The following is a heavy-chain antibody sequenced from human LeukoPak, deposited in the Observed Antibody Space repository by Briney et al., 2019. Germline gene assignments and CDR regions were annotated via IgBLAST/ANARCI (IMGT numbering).Heavy chain of an antibody. J-gene: IGHJ5*02. D-gene: IGHD3-10*01. CDR1: GGSISSYY. Sequence: SETLSLTCTVSGGSISSYYWSWIRQPPGKGLEWIGYIYYIGSTNYNPSLKSRVTISVDTSKNQFSLKLSSVTAADTAVYYCARDFGGRDWFDPWGQGTLVTVSS. CDR2: IYYIGST. V-gene: IGHV4-59*01. CDR3: ARDFGGRDWFDP.